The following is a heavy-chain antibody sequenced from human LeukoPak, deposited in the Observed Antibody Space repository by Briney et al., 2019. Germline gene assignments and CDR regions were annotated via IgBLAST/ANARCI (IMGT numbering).Heavy chain of an antibody. V-gene: IGHV3-72*01. J-gene: IGHJ4*02. Sequence: EAGGCLRLSCAASGFTFSDRYTDWVRQAPGKGLEWVGRIRNKANSYTTEYAASVKGRFTISRDDSKNSLYLQMNSLKTEDTAVYYCVRVNIVRGSNYEYDYWGQGTLVTVSS. CDR2: IRNKANSYTT. D-gene: IGHD3-10*01. CDR1: GFTFSDRY. CDR3: VRVNIVRGSNYEYDY.